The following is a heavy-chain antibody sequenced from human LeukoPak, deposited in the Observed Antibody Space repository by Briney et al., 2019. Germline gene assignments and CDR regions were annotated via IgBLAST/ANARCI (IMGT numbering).Heavy chain of an antibody. V-gene: IGHV3-30*02. CDR1: GFTFSSYG. J-gene: IGHJ4*02. CDR3: AKSSSPGYSSSWYVGTLDY. CDR2: IRYDGSNK. Sequence: GGSLRLSCAASGFTFSSYGMHWVRQAPGKGLEWVAFIRYDGSNKYYADSVKGRFTISRDNSKNTLYLQMNSLRAEDTAVYYCAKSSSPGYSSSWYVGTLDYWGQGTLVTVSS. D-gene: IGHD6-13*01.